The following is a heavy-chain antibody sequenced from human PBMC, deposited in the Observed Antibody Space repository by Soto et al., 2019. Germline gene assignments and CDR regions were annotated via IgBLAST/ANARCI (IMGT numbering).Heavy chain of an antibody. J-gene: IGHJ4*02. CDR2: IYYSGST. D-gene: IGHD6-6*01. CDR1: GGSISGGGDY. CDR3: ARDRGYRAAPSFDY. Sequence: PSLTLCHRWTVAGGSISGGGDYWSWIRQNPGKGLEWIVYIYYSGSTYYNPSLKSRVTISVDTSKNRFSLKLSSVTAADTAVYSCARDRGYRAAPSFDYWGQGTLVPVFS. V-gene: IGHV4-31*02.